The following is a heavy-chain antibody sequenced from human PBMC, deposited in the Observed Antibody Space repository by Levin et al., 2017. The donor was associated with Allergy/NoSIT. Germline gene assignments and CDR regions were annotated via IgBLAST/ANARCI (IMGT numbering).Heavy chain of an antibody. CDR2: ISYSGST. CDR3: ARDLGEIFWHWFDP. J-gene: IGHJ5*02. CDR1: GGSVSSGGYY. D-gene: IGHD3-10*01. V-gene: IGHV4-31*02. Sequence: KASETLSLTCTVSGGSVSSGGYYWSWIRQHPGKGLEWVGYISYSGSTYYNPSLKSRVTISVDTSKNQFSLKLSSVTAADTAVYYCARDLGEIFWHWFDPWGQGTLVTVSS.